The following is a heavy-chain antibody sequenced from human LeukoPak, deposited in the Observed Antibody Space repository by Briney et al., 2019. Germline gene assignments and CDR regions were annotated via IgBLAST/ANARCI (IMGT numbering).Heavy chain of an antibody. V-gene: IGHV5-51*01. CDR3: ARQGDYGDYVVNNAFDI. CDR2: IYPGDSDT. J-gene: IGHJ3*02. Sequence: GESLKISCKGSGYSFTSYWIGWVRQMPGKGLEWMGIIYPGDSDTRYSPSFQGQVTISADKSISTAYLQWSSLKASDTAMYYCARQGDYGDYVVNNAFDIWGQGTMVTVSS. CDR1: GYSFTSYW. D-gene: IGHD4-17*01.